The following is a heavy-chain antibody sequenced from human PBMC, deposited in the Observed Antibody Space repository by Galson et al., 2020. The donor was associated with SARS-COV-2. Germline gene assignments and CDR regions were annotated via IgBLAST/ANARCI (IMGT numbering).Heavy chain of an antibody. D-gene: IGHD1-1*01. CDR2: ISASGGTR. Sequence: TGGSLRLSCAASGFTFSTYAMSWVRHAPGKGLQWVSGISASGGTRYYADSVKGRFTISRDNSKNTLDLQMDSLRAEDTAVYYCAKDPVGTTVNWFDPWGQGTLVTVSS. CDR1: GFTFSTYA. J-gene: IGHJ5*02. CDR3: AKDPVGTTVNWFDP. V-gene: IGHV3-23*01.